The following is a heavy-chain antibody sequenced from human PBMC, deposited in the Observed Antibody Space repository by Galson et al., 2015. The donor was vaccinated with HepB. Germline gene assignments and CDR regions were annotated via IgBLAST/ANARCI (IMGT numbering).Heavy chain of an antibody. V-gene: IGHV1-69*13. Sequence: SVKVSCKASGGTFSSYAISWVRQAPGQGLEWMGGIIPIFGTANYAQKFQGRVTITADESTSTAYMELSSLRSKDTAVYYCARGSYDSSGYYLYYYYGMDVWGQGTTVTVSS. CDR1: GGTFSSYA. CDR3: ARGSYDSSGYYLYYYYGMDV. J-gene: IGHJ6*02. CDR2: IIPIFGTA. D-gene: IGHD3-22*01.